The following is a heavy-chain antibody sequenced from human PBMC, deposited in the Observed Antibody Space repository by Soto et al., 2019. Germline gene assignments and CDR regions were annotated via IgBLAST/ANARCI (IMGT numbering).Heavy chain of an antibody. CDR1: GFTFSSYA. V-gene: IGHV3-23*01. J-gene: IGHJ6*01. D-gene: IGHD3-3*01. CDR3: AKGRIAYYDFWSGPTNPGRYYGMDV. Sequence: GGSLRLSCAASGFTFSSYAMSWVRQAPGKGLEWVSAISGSGGSTYYADSVKGRFTISRDNSKNTLYLQMNSLRAEDTAVYYCAKGRIAYYDFWSGPTNPGRYYGMDVWGQGTTVNVSS. CDR2: ISGSGGST.